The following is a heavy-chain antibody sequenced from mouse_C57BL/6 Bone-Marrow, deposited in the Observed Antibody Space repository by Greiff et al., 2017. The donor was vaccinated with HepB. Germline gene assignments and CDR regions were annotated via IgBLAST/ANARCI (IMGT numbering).Heavy chain of an antibody. D-gene: IGHD1-1*01. CDR1: GYTFTSYG. Sequence: QVQLQQSGAELARPGASVKLSCKASGYTFTSYGISWVKQRTGQGLEWIGEIYPRSGNTYYNEKFKGKATLTADKSSSTAYMELRSLPSEDSAVYFCARSRVTTVVEYYFDYWGQGTTLTVSS. CDR3: ARSRVTTVVEYYFDY. V-gene: IGHV1-81*01. J-gene: IGHJ2*01. CDR2: IYPRSGNT.